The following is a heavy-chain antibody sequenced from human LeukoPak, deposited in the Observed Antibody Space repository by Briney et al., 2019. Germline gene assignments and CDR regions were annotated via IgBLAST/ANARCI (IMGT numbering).Heavy chain of an antibody. CDR2: FYHGGNI. CDR3: ARNIVGANAFDY. J-gene: IGHJ4*02. Sequence: SETLSLTCAVSAGSISSSNRWSWVRQPPGKGLEWIGEFYHGGNINYNPSLKSRVTISVDKSKNQFSLKLSSVTAADTAVYYCARNIVGANAFDYWGQGTLVTVSS. D-gene: IGHD1-26*01. V-gene: IGHV4-4*02. CDR1: AGSISSSNR.